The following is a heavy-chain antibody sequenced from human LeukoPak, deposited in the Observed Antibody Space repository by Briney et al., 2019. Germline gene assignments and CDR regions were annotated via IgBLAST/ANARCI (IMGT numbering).Heavy chain of an antibody. CDR2: INEDGSEK. D-gene: IGHD1-26*01. Sequence: GGSLRLSCSASGFSCSSYWMSWVRQAPGKGLEWAAHINEDGSEKYYVDSVKGRFFISRDNAAKSLSLQMNRLRDADTAVYYCARVSVGAPAFDYWGQGNLVTVSS. CDR1: GFSCSSYW. V-gene: IGHV3-7*01. J-gene: IGHJ4*02. CDR3: ARVSVGAPAFDY.